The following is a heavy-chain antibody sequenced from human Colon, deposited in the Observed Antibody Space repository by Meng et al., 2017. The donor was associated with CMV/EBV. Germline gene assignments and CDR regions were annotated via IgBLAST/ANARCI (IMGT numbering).Heavy chain of an antibody. CDR1: GFTFNDYA. J-gene: IGHJ5*02. CDR3: ARGGYSSGWPPGP. Sequence: GESLKISCAASGFTFNDYAMHWVRQAPGKGLEWVSFITWNSGKIDYADSVRGRFTISRDNTKNSLYLQMNNLTPEDTAFYYCARGGYSSGWPPGPWGQGTLVTVSS. CDR2: ITWNSGKI. D-gene: IGHD6-19*01. V-gene: IGHV3-9*01.